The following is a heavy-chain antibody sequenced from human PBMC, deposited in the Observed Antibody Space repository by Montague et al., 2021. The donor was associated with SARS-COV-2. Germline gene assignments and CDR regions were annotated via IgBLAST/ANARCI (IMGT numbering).Heavy chain of an antibody. CDR3: ERVHYYTGYVDS. Sequence: SETLSLTCTVSGGSMRDNCWCWVWQRPGQGLEWMGFMYYSGSTGXXHTXNHRVTVSLDTSKNQFSLNLRSVSVADTAFYYCERVHYYTGYVDSWGQGTLVSVSS. D-gene: IGHD3-22*01. V-gene: IGHV4-59*01. J-gene: IGHJ4*02. CDR2: MYYSGST. CDR1: GGSMRDNC.